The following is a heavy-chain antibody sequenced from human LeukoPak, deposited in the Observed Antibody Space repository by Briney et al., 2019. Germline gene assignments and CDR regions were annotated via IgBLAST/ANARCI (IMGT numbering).Heavy chain of an antibody. CDR1: GFTFRNYW. Sequence: GGSLRLSCAASGFTFRNYWTSWVRQAPGRGLDWVATIKQEGNVKYYVDSVKGRFTISRDNADNSLYLQMNSLRVEDTAVYYCARLGGETTRFDLWGQGALVTVSS. CDR2: IKQEGNVK. J-gene: IGHJ5*02. D-gene: IGHD3-16*01. CDR3: ARLGGETTRFDL. V-gene: IGHV3-7*01.